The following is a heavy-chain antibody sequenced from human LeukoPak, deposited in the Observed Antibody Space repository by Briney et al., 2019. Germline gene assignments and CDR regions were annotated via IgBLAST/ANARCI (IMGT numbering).Heavy chain of an antibody. D-gene: IGHD6-19*01. CDR1: GFTFRSYW. CDR2: INGDGSST. J-gene: IGHJ4*02. V-gene: IGHV3-74*01. CDR3: ARRAVTGSNYFDY. Sequence: PGGSLRLSCAASGFTFRSYWMHWVRQAPGKGLVWVSNINGDGSSTSYADSVKGRFTISRDSAKNSVYLQMNSLRDEDTAVYYCARRAVTGSNYFDYWGQGSLVTVSS.